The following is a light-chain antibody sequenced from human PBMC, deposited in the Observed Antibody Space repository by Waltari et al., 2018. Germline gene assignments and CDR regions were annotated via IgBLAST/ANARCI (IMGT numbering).Light chain of an antibody. CDR2: EDS. CDR1: NIGSKS. V-gene: IGLV3-21*02. J-gene: IGLJ1*01. CDR3: QVWDKSCDLPYV. Sequence: SCVLTQPPSVSVAPGQTARMTCGANNIGSKSVHWYQKKPGQAPVPVVYEDSDRPSGIPGRFSGANSGNTATLTISRVEAGDEADYYCQVWDKSCDLPYVFGTGTKVTVL.